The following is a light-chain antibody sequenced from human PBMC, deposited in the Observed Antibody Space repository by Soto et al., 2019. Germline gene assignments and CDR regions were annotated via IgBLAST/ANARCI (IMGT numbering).Light chain of an antibody. CDR2: DVS. V-gene: IGLV2-14*03. CDR3: SSYTSTSAPVV. Sequence: QSALTQSASVSGSPGQSITISCTGTSSDVGLYNYVSWYQQHPGKAPKLMIYDVSDRPSGVSNRFSGSKSGNTASLTISGLQAEDEADYYCSSYTSTSAPVVFGGGTQLTVL. J-gene: IGLJ2*01. CDR1: SSDVGLYNY.